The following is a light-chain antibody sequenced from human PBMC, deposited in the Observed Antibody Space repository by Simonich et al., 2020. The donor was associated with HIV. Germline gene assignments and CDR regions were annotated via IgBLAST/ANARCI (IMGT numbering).Light chain of an antibody. CDR3: QQYGSSLHT. V-gene: IGKV3-20*01. J-gene: IGKJ2*01. CDR1: QSVGSY. CDR2: GAS. Sequence: EIVLTQSPATLSLSPGERATLSCRASQSVGSYLAWYQQKPGQAPRLLIYGASSRATGIPDRVRGSGSGTDFTLTISRLEPEDFAVYYCQQYGSSLHTFGQGTKLEIK.